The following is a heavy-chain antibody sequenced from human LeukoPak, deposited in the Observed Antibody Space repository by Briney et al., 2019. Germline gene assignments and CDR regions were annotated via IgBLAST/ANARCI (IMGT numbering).Heavy chain of an antibody. Sequence: SETLSLTCTVSGGSISSYYWSWILQPAGKGLEWIGRIYTSGSTNYNPSLKSRVTMSVDTSKNQFSLKLGSVTAADTAVYYCAREPSQYCSGGSCYSYYYYYGMDVWGQGTTVTVSS. CDR1: GGSISSYY. D-gene: IGHD2-15*01. J-gene: IGHJ6*02. V-gene: IGHV4-4*07. CDR2: IYTSGST. CDR3: AREPSQYCSGGSCYSYYYYYGMDV.